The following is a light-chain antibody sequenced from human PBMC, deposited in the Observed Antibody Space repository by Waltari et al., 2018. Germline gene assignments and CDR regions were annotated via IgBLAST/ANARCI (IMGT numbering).Light chain of an antibody. J-gene: IGKJ4*01. CDR3: QQYDISPLT. CDR1: QTVRTTY. V-gene: IGKV3-20*01. CDR2: GAS. Sequence: EIVLTQSPGTLSLSPGESATLSCRASQTVRTTYLAWYQQKPGQAPTLLIYGASSRATGIPDRFSGSESGTDFSLTISSLEPEDFAVYYCQQYDISPLTFGGGTKVEIK.